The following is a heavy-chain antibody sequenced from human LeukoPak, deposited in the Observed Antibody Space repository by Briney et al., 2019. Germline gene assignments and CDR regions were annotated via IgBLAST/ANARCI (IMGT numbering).Heavy chain of an antibody. CDR1: GGSFRGYY. J-gene: IGHJ6*03. CDR3: ARVAPATYYMDV. CDR2: IYHSGST. Sequence: SETLSLTXAVYGGSFRGYYWSWIRQSPGKGLEWIGSIYHSGSTYYNPSLKSRVTISVDTSKNQFSLKLSSVTAADTAVYYCARVAPATYYMDVWGKGTTVTVSS. D-gene: IGHD2-2*01. V-gene: IGHV4-34*01.